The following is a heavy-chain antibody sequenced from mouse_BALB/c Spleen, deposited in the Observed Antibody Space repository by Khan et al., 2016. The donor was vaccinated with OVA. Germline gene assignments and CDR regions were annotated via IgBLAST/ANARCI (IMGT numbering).Heavy chain of an antibody. CDR3: ARQPYYHYNIMDF. CDR1: GFSLTNYG. D-gene: IGHD2-10*01. V-gene: IGHV2-6-1*01. J-gene: IGHJ4*01. Sequence: QVQLKQSGPGLAAPSQSLTITCTISGFSLTNYGVHWVRRPLGKGLEWLVVIWSDGSTTYNSALKSRLTITKDNSQSQVFLRVNSLQTDDTAIYFCARQPYYHYNIMDFWGQGTSVTVSS. CDR2: IWSDGST.